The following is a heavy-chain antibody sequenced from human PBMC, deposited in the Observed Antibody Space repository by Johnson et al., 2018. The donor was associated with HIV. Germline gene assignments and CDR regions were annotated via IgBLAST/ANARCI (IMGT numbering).Heavy chain of an antibody. V-gene: IGHV3-30*02. CDR1: GFTFSSYG. CDR2: IRYDGSNK. J-gene: IGHJ3*02. D-gene: IGHD6-13*01. CDR3: ARGIIAADGTGAFDI. Sequence: QVQLVESGGGVVQPGGSLRLSCAASGFTFSSYGMHWVRQAPGKGLEWVAFIRYDGSNKYYADSVKGRFTISRDNSKNTRYLQMNSLRAEDTAVYYWARGIIAADGTGAFDIWGQGTMVTVSS.